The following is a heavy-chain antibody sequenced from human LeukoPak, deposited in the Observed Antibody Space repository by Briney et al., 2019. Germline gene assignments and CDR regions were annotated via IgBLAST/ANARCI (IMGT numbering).Heavy chain of an antibody. J-gene: IGHJ4*02. CDR1: GGSVNSGYY. CDR3: ARDSSLRYFDY. CDR2: IYDSGAT. D-gene: IGHD3-9*01. V-gene: IGHV4-61*01. Sequence: SGTLSLTCTVSGGSVNSGYYWSWIRQSPGKGLEWIGYIYDSGATNYNPSLKSRVTVSADMSRNLFSLKLTSVGAADTAVYYCARDSSLRYFDYWGQGPWSPSPQ.